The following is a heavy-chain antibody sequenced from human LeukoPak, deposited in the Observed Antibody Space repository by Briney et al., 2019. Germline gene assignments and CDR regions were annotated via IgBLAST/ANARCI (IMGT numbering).Heavy chain of an antibody. CDR3: ARERLAWGTGPDDY. CDR2: ISAYNGNT. D-gene: IGHD7-27*01. J-gene: IGHJ4*02. V-gene: IGHV1-18*01. Sequence: ASVKVSCKASGYTFTSYGISWVRQAPGQGLEWIGWISAYNGNTNYAQKLQGRVTMTTDTSTSTAYMELRSLRSDDTAVYYCARERLAWGTGPDDYWGQGTLVTVSS. CDR1: GYTFTSYG.